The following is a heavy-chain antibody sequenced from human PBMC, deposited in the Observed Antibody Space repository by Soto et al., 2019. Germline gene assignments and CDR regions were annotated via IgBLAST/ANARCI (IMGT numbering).Heavy chain of an antibody. V-gene: IGHV3-23*01. CDR3: AKGDSSGWYIKGYFDH. J-gene: IGHJ4*02. Sequence: HPGGSLRLSCAPSGVTFSSHAMSWVRQAPGKGLEWVSGISSSGSSTYYPDSVKGRFTISRDNSKNTLYVQMSSLRAEDTAVYYCAKGDSSGWYIKGYFDHWGQGTPVTVPS. CDR1: GVTFSSHA. D-gene: IGHD6-19*01. CDR2: ISSSGSST.